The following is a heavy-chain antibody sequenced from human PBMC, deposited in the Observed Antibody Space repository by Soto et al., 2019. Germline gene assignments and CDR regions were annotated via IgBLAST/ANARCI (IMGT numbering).Heavy chain of an antibody. Sequence: GGSLRLSCSASGFTFSSYAMHWVRQAPGKGLEYVSAISSNGGSTYYADSVKGRFTISRDNSKNTLYLQMSSLRAEDTAVYYCVKGGIYYDTHWVDYWGQGTLVTVSS. CDR3: VKGGIYYDTHWVDY. D-gene: IGHD3-22*01. V-gene: IGHV3-64D*08. J-gene: IGHJ4*02. CDR1: GFTFSSYA. CDR2: ISSNGGST.